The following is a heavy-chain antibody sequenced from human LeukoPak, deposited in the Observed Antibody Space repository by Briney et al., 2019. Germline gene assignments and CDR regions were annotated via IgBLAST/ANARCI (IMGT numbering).Heavy chain of an antibody. V-gene: IGHV4-30-4*01. CDR3: ARAPGGAEVGRLDL. CDR2: IFYSGNI. CDR1: GGSISSVDSH. Sequence: SETLSLNCTVSGGSISSVDSHWSWIRQPPGKGLEWIGYIFYSGNIYYNPSLKSRLTISLDMSKNQFSLKLSSVTAADTAVYYCARAPGGAEVGRLDLWGRGTLVTVSS. J-gene: IGHJ2*01. D-gene: IGHD3-16*01.